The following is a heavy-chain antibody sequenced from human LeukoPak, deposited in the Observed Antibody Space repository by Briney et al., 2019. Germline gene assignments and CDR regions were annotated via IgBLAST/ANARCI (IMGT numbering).Heavy chain of an antibody. V-gene: IGHV4-59*08. J-gene: IGHJ4*02. CDR1: GGSISSYY. CDR3: ARQLGYSYGNDY. CDR2: IYYSGST. D-gene: IGHD5-18*01. Sequence: SETLSLTCTVSGGSISSYYWSWIRQPPGKGLEWIGYIYYSGSTNYNPSLKSRVTISVDTSENQFSLKLSSVTAADTAVYYCARQLGYSYGNDYWGQGTLVTVSS.